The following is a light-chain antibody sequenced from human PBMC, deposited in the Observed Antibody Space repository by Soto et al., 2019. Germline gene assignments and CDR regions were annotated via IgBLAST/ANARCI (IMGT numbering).Light chain of an antibody. V-gene: IGLV2-11*01. Sequence: QSALTKPRSVSGSPGQSVTISCTGTSSDVGGYNYVSWYQQHPGKAPKLMIYDVSKRPSGVPDRFSGSKSGNTASLTISGLQAEDEADYYCCSYAGSYTYVVGTGTKLTVL. CDR3: CSYAGSYTYV. J-gene: IGLJ1*01. CDR2: DVS. CDR1: SSDVGGYNY.